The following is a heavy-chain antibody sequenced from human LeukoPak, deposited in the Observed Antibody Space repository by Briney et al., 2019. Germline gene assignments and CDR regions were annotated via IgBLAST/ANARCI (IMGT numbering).Heavy chain of an antibody. CDR2: ISAYNGNT. J-gene: IGHJ4*02. Sequence: ASEKVSCKASGYTFTSYGISWVRQAPGQGLEWMGWISAYNGNTNYAQKLQGRVTMTTDTSTSTAHMELRSLRSDDTAVYYCARIYSGYDSYYFDYWGQGTLVTVSS. D-gene: IGHD5-12*01. CDR3: ARIYSGYDSYYFDY. CDR1: GYTFTSYG. V-gene: IGHV1-18*01.